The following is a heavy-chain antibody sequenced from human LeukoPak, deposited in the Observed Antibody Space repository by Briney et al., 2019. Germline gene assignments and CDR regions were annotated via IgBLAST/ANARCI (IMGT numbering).Heavy chain of an antibody. J-gene: IGHJ5*02. Sequence: PGRSLRLSCAASGYMFSSSVMHWVRQAPGKGLEWVALIWHDGTDIYYTDSVKGRFTISRDNSKNTLCLQMDSLRTEDTAVYYCPKDLLVRGVMASWGQGTLVTVSS. V-gene: IGHV3-33*03. CDR1: GYMFSSSV. D-gene: IGHD3-10*01. CDR3: PKDLLVRGVMAS. CDR2: IWHDGTDI.